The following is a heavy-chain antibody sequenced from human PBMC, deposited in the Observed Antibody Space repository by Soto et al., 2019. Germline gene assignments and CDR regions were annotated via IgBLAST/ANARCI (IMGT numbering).Heavy chain of an antibody. CDR3: AKNGQPPYYYYGLDV. Sequence: QGQLVQSGGEVKKYGASVKVSCKASGYTFSRYGISWVRQAPGQGLEWMGWLSGYTGDTNYAQKFQGRVTMTIDTATTTSHMELRSLTSDDTAVYYCAKNGQPPYYYYGLDVRGQGTTVTVSS. CDR2: LSGYTGDT. J-gene: IGHJ6*02. V-gene: IGHV1-18*01. CDR1: GYTFSRYG. D-gene: IGHD2-8*01.